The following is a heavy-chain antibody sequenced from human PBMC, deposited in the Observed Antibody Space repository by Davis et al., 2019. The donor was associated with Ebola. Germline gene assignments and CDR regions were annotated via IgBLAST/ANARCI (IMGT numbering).Heavy chain of an antibody. CDR3: AKESTLSLGFDY. D-gene: IGHD3-16*01. J-gene: IGHJ4*02. V-gene: IGHV3-64*04. CDR2: ISSNGGST. Sequence: GGSLRLSCAASGFTFSSYAMHWVRQAPGKGLEYVSAISSNGGSTYYADSVKGRFTISRDNSKNTLYLQLNSLRAEDSAVYYCAKESTLSLGFDYWGQGTLVTVSS. CDR1: GFTFSSYA.